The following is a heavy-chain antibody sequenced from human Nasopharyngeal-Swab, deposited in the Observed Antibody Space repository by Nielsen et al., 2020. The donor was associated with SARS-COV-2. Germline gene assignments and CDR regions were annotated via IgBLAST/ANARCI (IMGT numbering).Heavy chain of an antibody. D-gene: IGHD1-26*01. CDR3: TTDRKVGGHYYYCYGMDV. CDR1: GFTFSSYA. CDR2: ISYDGSNK. Sequence: GGSLRLSCAASGFTFSSYAMHWVRQAPGKGLEWVAVISYDGSNKYYADSVKGRFTISRDNSKNTLYLQMNSLRAEDTAVYYCTTDRKVGGHYYYCYGMDVWGQGTTVTVSS. J-gene: IGHJ6*02. V-gene: IGHV3-30-3*01.